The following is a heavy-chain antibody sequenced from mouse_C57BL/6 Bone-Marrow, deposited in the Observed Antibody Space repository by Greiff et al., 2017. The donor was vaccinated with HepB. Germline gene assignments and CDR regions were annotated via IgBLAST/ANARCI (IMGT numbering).Heavy chain of an antibody. J-gene: IGHJ3*01. CDR1: GYTFTDYY. CDR3: AREGYYGSSSAWFAY. Sequence: QVQLQQSGPELVKPGASVKISCKASGYTFTDYYINWVKQRPGQGLEWIGWIFPGSGSTYYNEKFKGKATLTVDKSSSTAYMLLSSLTSEDSAVYFCAREGYYGSSSAWFAYWGQGTLVTVSA. CDR2: IFPGSGST. D-gene: IGHD1-1*01. V-gene: IGHV1-75*01.